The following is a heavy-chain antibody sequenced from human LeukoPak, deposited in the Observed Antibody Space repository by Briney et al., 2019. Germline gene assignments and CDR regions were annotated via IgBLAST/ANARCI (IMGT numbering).Heavy chain of an antibody. CDR3: ATGLRGGRKLGAFDI. J-gene: IGHJ3*02. D-gene: IGHD3-16*01. Sequence: SETLSLTCAVYGGSFSGYYWSWIRQPPGKGLEWIGEINHSGSTNYNPSLKSRVPISVDTSKNQFSLKLSSVTAADTAVYYCATGLRGGRKLGAFDIWGQRTMVTVSS. CDR2: INHSGST. CDR1: GGSFSGYY. V-gene: IGHV4-34*01.